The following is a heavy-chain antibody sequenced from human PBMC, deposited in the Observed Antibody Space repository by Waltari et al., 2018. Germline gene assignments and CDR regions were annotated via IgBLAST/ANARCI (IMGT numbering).Heavy chain of an antibody. V-gene: IGHV4-39*01. Sequence: QLQLQESGPGLVKSSETLSLICSVSGGSISTNNFYWGWIRQTPGKGLEWIGSVHYTGNHDYNPPLKHRVTISVDSSKNEFSLRLRSVTASDTAVYYCARLFNHYIDVWGRGTAVTVSS. J-gene: IGHJ6*03. CDR3: ARLFNHYIDV. CDR1: GGSISTNNFY. CDR2: VHYTGNH.